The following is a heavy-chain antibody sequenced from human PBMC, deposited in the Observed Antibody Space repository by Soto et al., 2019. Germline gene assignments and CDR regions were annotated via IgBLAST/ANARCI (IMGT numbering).Heavy chain of an antibody. Sequence: EVQLLESGGGLVQPGGSLRLSCAASGFTFSSYAMTWVRQAPGKGLEWVSAISAAGGLTYYADSVKGRFTISRDNSKNTLYLLMNSLRAEDTAVHYCAKVRRHPEIGSARDWGQGTLGTVSS. J-gene: IGHJ4*02. CDR1: GFTFSSYA. CDR3: AKVRRHPEIGSARD. CDR2: ISAAGGLT. V-gene: IGHV3-23*01. D-gene: IGHD2-15*01.